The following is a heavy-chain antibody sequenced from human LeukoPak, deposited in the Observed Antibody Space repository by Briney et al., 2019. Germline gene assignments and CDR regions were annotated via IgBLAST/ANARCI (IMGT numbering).Heavy chain of an antibody. V-gene: IGHV1-46*02. Sequence: GASVKVSCKASGYTFNNYGISWVRQAPGQGLEWMGIINPSGGSTSYAQKFQGRVTMTRDTSTSTVYMELSSLRSEDTAVYYCARDRKGSLNSNVVVTALDYWGQGTLVTVSS. CDR3: ARDRKGSLNSNVVVTALDY. CDR2: INPSGGST. J-gene: IGHJ4*02. D-gene: IGHD2-21*02. CDR1: GYTFNNYG.